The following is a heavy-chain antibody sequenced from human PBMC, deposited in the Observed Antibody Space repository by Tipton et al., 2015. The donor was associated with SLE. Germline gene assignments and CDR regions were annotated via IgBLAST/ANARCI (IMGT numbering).Heavy chain of an antibody. CDR3: ARDLGFGEY. CDR2: IYPKTGDT. V-gene: IGHV1-2*06. Sequence: QVQLVQSGPEVKKPGASVRVSCKSSGYTFSDYHMHWVRQAPGQGLEWMGRIYPKTGDTSYAQKFQGRVTMTRDTSISTAYMELTSLRSDDTAIYCCARDLGFGEYWGQGTLVTVSS. CDR1: GYTFSDYH. D-gene: IGHD3-10*01. J-gene: IGHJ4*02.